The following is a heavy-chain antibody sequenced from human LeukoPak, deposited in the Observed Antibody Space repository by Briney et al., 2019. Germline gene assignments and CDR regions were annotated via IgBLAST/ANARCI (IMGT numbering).Heavy chain of an antibody. D-gene: IGHD2-15*01. J-gene: IGHJ5*02. CDR1: GFTFSDYY. CDR2: ISSGGSTI. V-gene: IGHV3-11*01. Sequence: GGSLRLSCAASGFTFSDYYMSWIRQAPGKGLEWVSYISSGGSTIYYADSVKGRFTISRDNAKNSLYLQMNSLRAEDTAVYYCARGCSGGSCYTPLWFDPWGQGTLVTVSS. CDR3: ARGCSGGSCYTPLWFDP.